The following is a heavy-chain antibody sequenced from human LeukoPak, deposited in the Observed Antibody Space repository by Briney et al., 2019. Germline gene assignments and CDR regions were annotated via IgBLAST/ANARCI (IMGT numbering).Heavy chain of an antibody. Sequence: GASVKVSCKASGYTFTSYYMHWVRQAPGQGLEWMGIINPSGGDTSYAQKFQGRVTMTEDTSTDTAYMELSSLRSEDTAVYYCATDRYSSFPSRYWGQGTLVTVSS. CDR3: ATDRYSSFPSRY. CDR1: GYTFTSYY. D-gene: IGHD1-1*01. V-gene: IGHV1-46*01. CDR2: INPSGGDT. J-gene: IGHJ4*02.